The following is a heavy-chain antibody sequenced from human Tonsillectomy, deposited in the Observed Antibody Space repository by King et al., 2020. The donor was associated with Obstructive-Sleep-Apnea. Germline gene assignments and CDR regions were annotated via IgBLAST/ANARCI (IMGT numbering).Heavy chain of an antibody. D-gene: IGHD3-10*01. CDR2: ISFDGISE. CDR1: GLIFSDYA. Sequence: VQLVEFGGGVVQPGRSLRLSCAASGLIFSDYAMHWVRQAPGKRLEWLAVISFDGISEYYADSVRGRFTISRDNYKNTLYLQINSLRAEDTAVYYCARDPIYHGSGIYSMWYFDYWGQGTLVTVSS. V-gene: IGHV3-30-3*01. J-gene: IGHJ4*02. CDR3: ARDPIYHGSGIYSMWYFDY.